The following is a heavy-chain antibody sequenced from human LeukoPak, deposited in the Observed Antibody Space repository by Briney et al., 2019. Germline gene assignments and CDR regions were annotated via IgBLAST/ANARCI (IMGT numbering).Heavy chain of an antibody. J-gene: IGHJ4*02. Sequence: GGSLRLSCAASGFTSSSYGMHWVRQAPGKGLEWVAVISYDGSNKYYADSVKGRFTISRDNSKNTLYLQMNSLRAEDTAVYYCAKDLRYYGSGSYEDWGQGTLVTVSS. CDR1: GFTSSSYG. CDR2: ISYDGSNK. CDR3: AKDLRYYGSGSYED. D-gene: IGHD3-10*01. V-gene: IGHV3-30*18.